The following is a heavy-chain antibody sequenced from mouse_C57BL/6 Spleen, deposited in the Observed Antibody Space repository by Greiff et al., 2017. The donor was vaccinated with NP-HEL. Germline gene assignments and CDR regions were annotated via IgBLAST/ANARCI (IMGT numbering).Heavy chain of an antibody. CDR1: GYTFTSYG. CDR3: ARVSITTVVATSPYYAMDY. J-gene: IGHJ4*01. CDR2: IYPRSGNT. D-gene: IGHD1-1*01. Sequence: QVHVKQSGAELARPGASVKLSCKASGYTFTSYGISWVKQRTGQGLEWIGEIYPRSGNTYYNEKFKGKATLTADKSSSTAYMELRSLTSEDSAVSFCARVSITTVVATSPYYAMDYWGQGTSVTVSS. V-gene: IGHV1-81*01.